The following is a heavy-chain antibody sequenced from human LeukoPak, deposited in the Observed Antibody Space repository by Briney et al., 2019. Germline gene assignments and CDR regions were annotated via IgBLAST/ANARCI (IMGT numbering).Heavy chain of an antibody. Sequence: ASVKVSCKASGFTFTSSAMQWVRQARGQRLEWIGWIVVGSGNTNYAQKFQERVTITRDMSTSTAYMELSSLRSEDTAVYYCAADSSGYYPHDAFDIWGQGTMVTVSS. CDR1: GFTFTSSA. CDR2: IVVGSGNT. V-gene: IGHV1-58*02. J-gene: IGHJ3*02. CDR3: AADSSGYYPHDAFDI. D-gene: IGHD3-22*01.